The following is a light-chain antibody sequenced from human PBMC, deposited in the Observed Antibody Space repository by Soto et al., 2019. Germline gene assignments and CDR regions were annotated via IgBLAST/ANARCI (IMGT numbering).Light chain of an antibody. CDR3: YSYAGGDTYYV. Sequence: QSALTHPASVSGSPGQSITISCTGTSSDVGNYNLVSWYQQHPGKAPKLMIYEVSRRPSGVSSRFSGSKSGNTASLTISGLQAEDEADYYCYSYAGGDTYYVFGTGTKVTVL. V-gene: IGLV2-23*02. J-gene: IGLJ1*01. CDR1: SSDVGNYNL. CDR2: EVS.